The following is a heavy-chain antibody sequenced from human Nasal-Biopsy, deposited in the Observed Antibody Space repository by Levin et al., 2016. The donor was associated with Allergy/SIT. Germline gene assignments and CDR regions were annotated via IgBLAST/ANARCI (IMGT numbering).Heavy chain of an antibody. Sequence: SETLSLTCTISGGSISSTSSYWAWIRQPPGKGLEWIGTFYYSRSTYYNPSLKSRVTMSVDTSKNQLSLDLSTVTAADTAVYYCARHYYDATGRPFDCWGQGTLVTVSS. J-gene: IGHJ4*02. CDR2: FYYSRST. V-gene: IGHV4-39*01. CDR3: ARHYYDATGRPFDC. CDR1: GGSISSTSSY. D-gene: IGHD3-16*01.